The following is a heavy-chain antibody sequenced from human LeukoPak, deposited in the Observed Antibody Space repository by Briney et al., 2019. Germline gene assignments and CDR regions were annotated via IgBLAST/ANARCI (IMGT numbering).Heavy chain of an antibody. V-gene: IGHV1-18*01. J-gene: IGHJ4*02. CDR1: GYTFTSYG. CDR3: ARDIGLQPLDY. Sequence: ASVKVSCKASGYTFTSYGISWVRQAPGQGVEGMGWISAYNGNTNYAQKLQGRVTMTTDTSTSTAYMELRSLSSDDTAVYYCARDIGLQPLDYWGQGTLVTVSS. D-gene: IGHD2-15*01. CDR2: ISAYNGNT.